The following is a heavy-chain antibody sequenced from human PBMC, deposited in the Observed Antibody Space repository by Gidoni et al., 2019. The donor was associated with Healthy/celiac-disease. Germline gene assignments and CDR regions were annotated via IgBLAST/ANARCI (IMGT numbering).Heavy chain of an antibody. D-gene: IGHD2-15*01. CDR1: GFTFSSYD. CDR3: ARDSGRAFDI. Sequence: EVQLVESGGGLVQPGGSLRLPCAASGFTFSSYDMHWVRQATGKGLEWFSPIGTAGDTYYPGSVKGRFTISRENAKNSLYLQMNSLRAEDTAVYYCARDSGRAFDIWGQGTMVTVSS. J-gene: IGHJ3*02. CDR2: IGTAGDT. V-gene: IGHV3-13*01.